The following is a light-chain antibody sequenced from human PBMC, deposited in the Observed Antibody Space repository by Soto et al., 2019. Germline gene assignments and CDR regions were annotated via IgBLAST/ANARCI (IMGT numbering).Light chain of an antibody. J-gene: IGLJ1*01. Sequence: QSALTQPASVSGSPGQSITISCTGTSSDVGNYNLVSWYQQHPGKAPKLMIYDVNNRPSGAPDRFSGSTSGNTASLTISGLQAEDETDYFCSLYSSNGSLIFGPGTKVTVL. CDR1: SSDVGNYNL. CDR3: SLYSSNGSLI. CDR2: DVN. V-gene: IGLV2-14*02.